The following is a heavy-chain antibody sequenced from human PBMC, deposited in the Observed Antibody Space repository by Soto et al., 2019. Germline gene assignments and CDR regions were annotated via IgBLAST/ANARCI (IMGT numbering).Heavy chain of an antibody. CDR3: ATDTGNLFDY. D-gene: IGHD4-4*01. V-gene: IGHV1-18*01. J-gene: IGHJ4*02. CDR2: IGPSSGNT. CDR1: GYTFTSYT. Sequence: ASVKVSCKASGYTFTSYTVSWVRQAPGQGLEWVGWIGPSSGNTDSARNLQGRVTMTTDTSTSTAYMELRSLRSDDTAVYYCATDTGNLFDYWGQGTLVTVSS.